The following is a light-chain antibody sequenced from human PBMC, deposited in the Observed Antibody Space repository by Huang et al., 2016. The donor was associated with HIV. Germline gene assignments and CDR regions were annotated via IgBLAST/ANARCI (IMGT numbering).Light chain of an antibody. CDR3: QHYNNWPPWT. CDR2: GAS. J-gene: IGKJ1*01. V-gene: IGKV3D-15*01. Sequence: EIVMTQSPATLSVSPGERATLSCRASQGVSNNIAWYQQKPGQTPRLLIHGASTRATGISAKVSGRGSGTDFTLPITSLQPEDSAVYYCQHYNNWPPWTFGPGTQVEI. CDR1: QGVSNN.